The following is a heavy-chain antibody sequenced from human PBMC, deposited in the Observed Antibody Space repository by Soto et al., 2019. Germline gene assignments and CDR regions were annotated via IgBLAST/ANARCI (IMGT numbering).Heavy chain of an antibody. CDR2: ISYDGSNK. CDR3: AKDMGSGRLGPAFFDY. Sequence: LRLSCAASGFTFSSYGMHWVRQAPGKGLEWVAVISYDGSNKYYADSVKGRFTISRDNSKNTLYLQMNSLRAEDTAVYYCAKDMGSGRLGPAFFDYWGQGTLVTVSS. D-gene: IGHD2-2*01. J-gene: IGHJ4*02. V-gene: IGHV3-30*18. CDR1: GFTFSSYG.